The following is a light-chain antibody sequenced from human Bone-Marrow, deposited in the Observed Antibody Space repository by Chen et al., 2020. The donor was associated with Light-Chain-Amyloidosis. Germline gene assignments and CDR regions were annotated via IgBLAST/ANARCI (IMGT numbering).Light chain of an antibody. CDR3: QQSYSTWWA. V-gene: IGKV4-1*01. Sequence: DIVMTQYPDSLAVSLGERATINCKSSQSVLYSSNNKNYLAGYQQKPGQPPKLLIYWASTRESGVPDLFVGRGSGTDFTLTISSLQAEDVAVYYCQQSYSTWWAFGPGTKVEIK. CDR2: WAS. J-gene: IGKJ1*01. CDR1: QSVLYSSNNKNY.